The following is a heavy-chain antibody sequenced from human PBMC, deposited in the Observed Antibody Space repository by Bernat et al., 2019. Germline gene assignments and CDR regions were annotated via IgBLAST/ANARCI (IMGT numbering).Heavy chain of an antibody. V-gene: IGHV4-30-4*01. J-gene: IGHJ6*02. CDR2: IYYSGST. Sequence: QVQLQESGPGLVKPSQTLSLTCTVSGGSISSGDYYWSWIRQPPGKGLEWIGYIYYSGSTYYNPSLKSRVTISVDTSKNQFSLKLSSVTAADTAVYYCARDRGVVVVPAAMGGYYYYYGMDVWGQGTTVTVSS. D-gene: IGHD2-2*01. CDR1: GGSISSGDYY. CDR3: ARDRGVVVVPAAMGGYYYYYGMDV.